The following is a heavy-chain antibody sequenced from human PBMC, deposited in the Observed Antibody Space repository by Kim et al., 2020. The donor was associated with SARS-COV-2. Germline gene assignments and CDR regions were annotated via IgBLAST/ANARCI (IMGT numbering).Heavy chain of an antibody. D-gene: IGHD4-4*01. Sequence: GGSLRLSCAASGFTFSSYSMNWVRQAPGKGLEWVSYISSSSSTIYYADSVKGRLTISRDNAKNSLYLQMNSLRDEDTAVYYCARGGVAYSKGKHQFDYWGQGTLVTVSS. CDR2: ISSSSSTI. CDR3: ARGGVAYSKGKHQFDY. CDR1: GFTFSSYS. V-gene: IGHV3-48*02. J-gene: IGHJ4*02.